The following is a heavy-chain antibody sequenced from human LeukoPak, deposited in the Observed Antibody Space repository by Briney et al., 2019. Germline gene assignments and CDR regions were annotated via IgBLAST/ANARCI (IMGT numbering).Heavy chain of an antibody. CDR3: ARVRTGVDYYYGMDV. D-gene: IGHD7-27*01. J-gene: IGHJ6*04. V-gene: IGHV4-59*01. CDR2: IYYSGST. CDR1: GGSISSYY. Sequence: SETPSLTCTVSGGSISSYYWSWIRQPPGKGLEWIGYIYYSGSTNYNPSLKSRVTISVDTSKNQFSLKLSSVTAADTAVYYCARVRTGVDYYYGMDVWGKGTTVTVSS.